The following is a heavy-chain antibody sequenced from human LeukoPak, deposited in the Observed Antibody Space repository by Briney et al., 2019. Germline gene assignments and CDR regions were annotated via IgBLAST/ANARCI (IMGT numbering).Heavy chain of an antibody. Sequence: SETLSLTSTVSGVSISSYDWSWIRQPAGKGLEWIGRIYTSGSTNDNPSLESRVTMSVDTSKNPFSPKLSSVTAADTAVYYCARGTYSYDSSGYSYFAYWGQGTLVTVSS. D-gene: IGHD3-22*01. J-gene: IGHJ4*02. CDR1: GVSISSYD. V-gene: IGHV4-4*07. CDR3: ARGTYSYDSSGYSYFAY. CDR2: IYTSGST.